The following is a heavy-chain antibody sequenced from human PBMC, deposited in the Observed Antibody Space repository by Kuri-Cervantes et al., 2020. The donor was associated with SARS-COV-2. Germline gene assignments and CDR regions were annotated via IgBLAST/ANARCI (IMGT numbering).Heavy chain of an antibody. CDR1: GFSLNTNGNR. Sequence: SGPTLVKPTETLTVTCTFSGFSLNTNGNRVGWIRQTPGKALEWLARIDWDDDKFYSTSLKSRLIISKDTSKNQVVLTLTNVDPGDTGTYYCARMGDGYDFEYWGQGTVVTVSS. D-gene: IGHD5-24*01. J-gene: IGHJ4*02. CDR3: ARMGDGYDFEY. V-gene: IGHV2-70*04. CDR2: IDWDDDK.